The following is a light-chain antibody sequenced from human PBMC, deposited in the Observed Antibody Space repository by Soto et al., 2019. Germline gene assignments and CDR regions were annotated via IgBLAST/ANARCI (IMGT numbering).Light chain of an antibody. J-gene: IGLJ1*01. CDR2: DVS. Sequence: QSVLTQPRSVSGSHGQSVTISCTETSSDVGGYNYVSWYQQHPGKAPKLMIYDVSKRPSGVPDRFSGSKSGNTTSLTISGLQAGDEADYYCCSYAGSYSFVFGTVTKVTVL. CDR3: CSYAGSYSFV. CDR1: SSDVGGYNY. V-gene: IGLV2-11*01.